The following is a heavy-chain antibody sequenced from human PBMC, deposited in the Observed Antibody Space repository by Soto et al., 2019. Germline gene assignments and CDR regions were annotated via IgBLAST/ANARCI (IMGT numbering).Heavy chain of an antibody. V-gene: IGHV1-18*01. CDR2: ISAYNGNT. CDR1: AYTFTSYG. CDR3: ARGGDVLRAGSLDY. J-gene: IGHJ4*02. D-gene: IGHD3-3*01. Sequence: ASLKVSCKGSAYTFTSYGISWVRRAPGQGLEWMGWISAYNGNTTYAQKLQGRVTMTTATSTSTAYMELRSLRSDDPAVYYCARGGDVLRAGSLDYWGQGTLVTVSS.